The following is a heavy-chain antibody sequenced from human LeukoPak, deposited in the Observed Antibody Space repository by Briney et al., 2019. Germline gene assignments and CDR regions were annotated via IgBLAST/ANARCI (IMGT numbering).Heavy chain of an antibody. Sequence: SETLSLTCAVYGGSFSGYYWSWIRQPPGKGPEWSGEINHRGSTNYNPSLKSRVTISVDTSKNQFSLKLSSVTAADMAVYYCARRPRSVMTVTTGYYMDVWGKGTTVTVSS. J-gene: IGHJ6*03. CDR2: INHRGST. V-gene: IGHV4-34*01. CDR1: GGSFSGYY. D-gene: IGHD4-17*01. CDR3: ARRPRSVMTVTTGYYMDV.